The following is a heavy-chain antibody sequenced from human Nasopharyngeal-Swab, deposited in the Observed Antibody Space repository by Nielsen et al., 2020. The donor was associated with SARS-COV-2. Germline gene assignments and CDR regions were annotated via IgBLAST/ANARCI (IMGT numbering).Heavy chain of an antibody. CDR1: GYTFHSYG. J-gene: IGHJ4*02. CDR2: ISTYNGNT. V-gene: IGHV1-18*01. D-gene: IGHD3-22*01. CDR3: ARTLNYYDNSGSSHGGFCDY. Sequence: ASVKVSCKASGYTFHSYGITWVRQAPGQGLEWMGWISTYNGNTNYAQILQGRLTMTADTSTTTAYMELRSLRSDDTAVYFCARTLNYYDNSGSSHGGFCDYWGQGTLVTVSS.